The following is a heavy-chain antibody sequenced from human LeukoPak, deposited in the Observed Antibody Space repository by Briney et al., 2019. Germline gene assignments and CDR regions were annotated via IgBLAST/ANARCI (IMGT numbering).Heavy chain of an antibody. Sequence: PGGSLRLSCAASGFTFSSYAMSWVRQAPGKGLEWVSAISGSGGSTYYADSVKGRFTISRDNSENTLYLQMNSLRAEDTAVYYCAKDYSSSWYYFDYWGQGTLVTVSS. CDR3: AKDYSSSWYYFDY. CDR1: GFTFSSYA. CDR2: ISGSGGST. J-gene: IGHJ4*02. D-gene: IGHD6-13*01. V-gene: IGHV3-23*01.